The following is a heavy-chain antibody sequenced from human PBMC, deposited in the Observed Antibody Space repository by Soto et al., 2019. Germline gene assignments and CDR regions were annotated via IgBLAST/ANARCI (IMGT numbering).Heavy chain of an antibody. V-gene: IGHV1-46*01. CDR1: GYTFSSYY. CDR2: INPGTGAT. Sequence: ASVKVSCKASGYTFSSYYMHWVRQAPGQGLEWVGLINPGTGATTYAQKFQGRATMTSDTSTSTVYMELRSLTSEDTAVYYCARGVTMVRGVIPHLDYWGQGTLVTVSS. CDR3: ARGVTMVRGVIPHLDY. D-gene: IGHD3-10*01. J-gene: IGHJ4*02.